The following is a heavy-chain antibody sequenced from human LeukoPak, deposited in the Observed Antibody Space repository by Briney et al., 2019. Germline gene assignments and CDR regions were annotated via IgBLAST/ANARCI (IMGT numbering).Heavy chain of an antibody. CDR1: GYSFASYW. V-gene: IGHV5-51*01. CDR2: IYPGDSDI. J-gene: IGHJ4*02. CDR3: ARYRDYGYFDY. Sequence: GESLKISCKGSGYSFASYWIGWLRQMPEKGLEWMGIIYPGDSDIRYSPSFQGQVPISADKSISTAYLQWSSLKASDTAMYYCARYRDYGYFDYWGQGTLVTVSS. D-gene: IGHD4-17*01.